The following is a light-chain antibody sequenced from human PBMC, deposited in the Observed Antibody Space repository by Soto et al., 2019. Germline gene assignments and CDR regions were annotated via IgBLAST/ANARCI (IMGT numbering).Light chain of an antibody. J-gene: IGLJ1*01. CDR1: SSDVGSYNL. CDR3: CSYAGSSTLNYV. V-gene: IGLV2-23*03. CDR2: EGS. Sequence: ALTQPASVSGSPGQSITISCTGTSSDVGSYNLVSWYQQHPGKAPKLMIYEGSKRPSGVSNRFSGSKSGNTASLTISGLQAEDEADYYCCSYAGSSTLNYVFGTGTKVTVL.